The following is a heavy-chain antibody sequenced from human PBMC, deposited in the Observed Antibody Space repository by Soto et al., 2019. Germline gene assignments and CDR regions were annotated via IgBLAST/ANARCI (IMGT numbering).Heavy chain of an antibody. D-gene: IGHD6-19*01. CDR3: ARGIAVAGDLDY. CDR1: GGSISSYY. V-gene: IGHV4-59*01. J-gene: IGHJ4*02. Sequence: SETLSLTCTVSGGSISSYYWSWIRQPPGKGLEWIGYIYYSGSTNYNPSLKSRVTISVDTSKNQFSLKLSSVTAADTAVYYCARGIAVAGDLDYWGQGTLVTVSS. CDR2: IYYSGST.